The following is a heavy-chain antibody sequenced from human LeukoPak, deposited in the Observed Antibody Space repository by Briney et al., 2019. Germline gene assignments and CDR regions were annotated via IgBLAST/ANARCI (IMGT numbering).Heavy chain of an antibody. Sequence: AGGSLRLSCAASGFTFSNAWMSWVRQAPGKGLEWVGRIKSKTDGGTTDYAAPVKSRFTISRDDSKNTPYLQMNSLKTEDTAVYYCTTEVIERYSYGLSHFDYWGQGTLVTVSS. CDR1: GFTFSNAW. J-gene: IGHJ4*02. CDR2: IKSKTDGGTT. V-gene: IGHV3-15*01. CDR3: TTEVIERYSYGLSHFDY. D-gene: IGHD5-18*01.